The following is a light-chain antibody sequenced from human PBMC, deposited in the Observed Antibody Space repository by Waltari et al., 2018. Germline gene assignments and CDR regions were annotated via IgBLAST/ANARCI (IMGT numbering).Light chain of an antibody. CDR3: CSNVGSSVF. CDR1: NSNVGSYNL. V-gene: IGLV2-23*03. CDR2: AGN. Sequence: QSALTQPASVSGSPGQSVTLSCTGFNSNVGSYNLVPWYQKHPGKAPKLLIYAGNRRPSGVSNRFSGSKSDNTASLTLSGLQAEDEADYYCCSNVGSSVFFGGGTKLTVL. J-gene: IGLJ2*01.